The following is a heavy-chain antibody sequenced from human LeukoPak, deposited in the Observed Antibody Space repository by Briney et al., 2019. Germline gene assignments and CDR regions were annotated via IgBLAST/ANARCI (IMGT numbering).Heavy chain of an antibody. V-gene: IGHV3-21*06. CDR2: ISSASTYI. CDR3: VTTVDRGDGYNYPLDY. J-gene: IGHJ4*02. D-gene: IGHD5-24*01. Sequence: GGSLRLSCAASGFTFSTYSMNWVRQAPGKGLEWVAAISSASTYIYYADSVKGRFTISRNNAENSLYLQMNSLRVEDTAVYYCVTTVDRGDGYNYPLDYWGQRTLVTVSS. CDR1: GFTFSTYS.